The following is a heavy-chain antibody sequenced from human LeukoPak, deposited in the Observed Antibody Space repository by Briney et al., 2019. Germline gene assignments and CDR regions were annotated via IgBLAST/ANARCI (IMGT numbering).Heavy chain of an antibody. J-gene: IGHJ4*02. CDR3: AKVSDSGYDYLGY. CDR2: IRYDGSNK. D-gene: IGHD5-12*01. Sequence: GGSLRLSCAAPGFTFSDYYMSWVRQAPGKGLEWVAFIRYDGSNKYYADSVKGRFTISRDNSKNTLYLQMNSLRAEDTAVYYCAKVSDSGYDYLGYWGQGALVTVSS. V-gene: IGHV3-30*02. CDR1: GFTFSDYY.